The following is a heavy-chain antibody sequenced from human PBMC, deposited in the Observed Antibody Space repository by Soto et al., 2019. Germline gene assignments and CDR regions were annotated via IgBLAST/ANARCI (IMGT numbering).Heavy chain of an antibody. CDR3: ARDSGRGGADDY. J-gene: IGHJ4*02. CDR2: IGRSASSI. D-gene: IGHD3-16*01. V-gene: IGHV3-48*02. CDR1: GFTFSSYS. Sequence: EVQLVESGGGLVQPGGSLRLSCAASGFTFSSYSMTWVRQAPGKGLEWVSYIGRSASSIYYADSVRGRFSISRDNAKNSLYLQMNSLRDDDTAVYYCARDSGRGGADDYWGQGTLVTVSS.